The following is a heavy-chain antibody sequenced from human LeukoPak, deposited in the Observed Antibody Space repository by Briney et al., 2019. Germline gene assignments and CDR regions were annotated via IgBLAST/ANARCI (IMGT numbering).Heavy chain of an antibody. CDR1: GGSISSGGYY. CDR3: AREYYEDYYYGSGTDTDYFDY. Sequence: SETLSLTCTVSGGSISSGGYYWSWIRQHPGKGLEWIGYIYYSGSTYYNPSLKSRVTISVDTSKNQFSLKLNSVTAADTAVYFCAREYYEDYYYGSGTDTDYFDYWGQGTLVTVSS. J-gene: IGHJ4*02. V-gene: IGHV4-31*03. D-gene: IGHD3-10*01. CDR2: IYYSGST.